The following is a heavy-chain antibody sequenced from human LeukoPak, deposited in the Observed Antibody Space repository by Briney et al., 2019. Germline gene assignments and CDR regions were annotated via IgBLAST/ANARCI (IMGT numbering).Heavy chain of an antibody. CDR2: IRSKAYGGTT. Sequence: HPGGFLRLSCTASGFTFGDYAMSWFRQAPGKGLEWVGFIRSKAYGGTTEYAASVKGRFTISRDDSKSIAYLQMNSLKTEDTAVYYCTSPTQDTYSSSWYSYWGLGTLVTVSS. CDR3: TSPTQDTYSSSWYSY. J-gene: IGHJ4*02. CDR1: GFTFGDYA. V-gene: IGHV3-49*03. D-gene: IGHD6-13*01.